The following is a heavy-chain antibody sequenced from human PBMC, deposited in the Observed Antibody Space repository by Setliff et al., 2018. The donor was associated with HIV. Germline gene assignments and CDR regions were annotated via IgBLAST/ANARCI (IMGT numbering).Heavy chain of an antibody. CDR2: IYPGDSDT. CDR1: GYSFTSYW. Sequence: GESLKISCKGSGYSFTSYWIGWVRQMPGKGLEWMGIIYPGDSDTRYSPSFQGQVTISADKSISTAYLQWSSLKASDTAMYYCARLHYYDRSGPTVGAFDIWGQGTMVTVSS. D-gene: IGHD3-22*01. CDR3: ARLHYYDRSGPTVGAFDI. J-gene: IGHJ3*02. V-gene: IGHV5-51*01.